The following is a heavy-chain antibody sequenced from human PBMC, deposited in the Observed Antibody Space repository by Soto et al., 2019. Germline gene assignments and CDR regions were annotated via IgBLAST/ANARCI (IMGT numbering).Heavy chain of an antibody. D-gene: IGHD2-2*02. CDR1: GSRFSNYV. J-gene: IGHJ4*02. Sequence: ASVKVSCKVSGSRFSNYVISWVRQAPGHGLEWLGRIIPIFNSTKYAQSFQGRVAITADKSTSTASLELSSLRSDDTAVYYCAREGRGKKAGYNGLVSLGYWGQGTLVTVSS. V-gene: IGHV1-69*06. CDR2: IIPIFNST. CDR3: AREGRGKKAGYNGLVSLGY.